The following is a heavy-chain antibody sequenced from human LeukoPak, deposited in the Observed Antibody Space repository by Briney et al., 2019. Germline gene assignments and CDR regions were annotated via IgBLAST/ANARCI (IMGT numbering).Heavy chain of an antibody. CDR3: ATDYYDSSGYYGDY. CDR1: GGSISSYY. Sequence: PSETLSLTCTVSGGSISSYYWGWIRQPPGKGLEWIGSIYYSGSTYYNPSLKSRVTISVDTSKNQFSLKLSSVTAADTAVYYCATDYYDSSGYYGDYWGQGTLVTVSS. CDR2: IYYSGST. V-gene: IGHV4-39*07. J-gene: IGHJ4*02. D-gene: IGHD3-22*01.